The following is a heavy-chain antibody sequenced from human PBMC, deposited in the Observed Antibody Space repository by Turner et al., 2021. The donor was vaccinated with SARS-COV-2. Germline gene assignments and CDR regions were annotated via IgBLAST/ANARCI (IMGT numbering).Heavy chain of an antibody. D-gene: IGHD6-13*01. CDR2: SYYSGGT. V-gene: IGHV4-39*01. CDR3: ARHWEVAAAAYLARFDP. Sequence: QPQLQESGPGLAKPTETRLRTCTVPGCSIHGSSYYRGWIRQPPGKGRGWIGSSYYSGGTDYDPSLEGRVTISVDTSKNQFSLKLSSVTAADAAVYFCARHWEVAAAAYLARFDPWGQGTLVTVSS. CDR1: GCSIHGSSYY. J-gene: IGHJ5*02.